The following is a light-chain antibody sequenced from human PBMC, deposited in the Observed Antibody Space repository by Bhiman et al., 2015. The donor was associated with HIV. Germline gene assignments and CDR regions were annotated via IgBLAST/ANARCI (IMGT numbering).Light chain of an antibody. CDR3: SSYTSNNTRV. V-gene: IGLV2-14*03. Sequence: QSALTQPASVSGSPGQSITISCTGTSSDVGDYNFVSWYQQHPGKAPKLMIYDVSNRPSGVSNRFSGSKSVNTASLTISGLQAEDEADYFCSSYTSNNTRVFGTGTKVTVL. CDR1: SSDVGDYNF. J-gene: IGLJ1*01. CDR2: DVS.